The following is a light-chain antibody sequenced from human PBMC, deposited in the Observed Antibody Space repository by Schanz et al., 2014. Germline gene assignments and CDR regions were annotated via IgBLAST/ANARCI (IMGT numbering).Light chain of an antibody. Sequence: DIQMTQSPSTLSASVGDRVTITCRASQSISGWLAWFQQKPGKAPKLLVYDASTLESGVPPRFSGSGSGTDFTLTISSLQPDDFATYYCQQYNSYWGFGQGTKVEIK. CDR2: DAS. CDR3: QQYNSYWG. CDR1: QSISGW. V-gene: IGKV1-5*01. J-gene: IGKJ1*01.